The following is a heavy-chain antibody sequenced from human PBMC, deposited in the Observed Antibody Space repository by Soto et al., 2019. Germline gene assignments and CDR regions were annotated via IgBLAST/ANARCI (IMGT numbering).Heavy chain of an antibody. CDR2: INHSGST. CDR1: GGSFSGYY. Sequence: SETLSLTCAVYGGSFSGYYWSWIRQPPGKGLEWIGEINHSGSTNYNPSLKSRVTISVDTSKNQFSLKLSSVTAADTAVYYCARGRGGGVPSFDYWGQGTLVTVSS. D-gene: IGHD3-16*01. CDR3: ARGRGGGVPSFDY. J-gene: IGHJ4*02. V-gene: IGHV4-34*01.